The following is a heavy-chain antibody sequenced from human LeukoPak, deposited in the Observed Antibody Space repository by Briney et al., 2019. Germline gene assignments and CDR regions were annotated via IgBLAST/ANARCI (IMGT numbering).Heavy chain of an antibody. D-gene: IGHD3-22*01. J-gene: IGHJ4*02. CDR2: IWYDGSNK. CDR3: ARTAGYYDSSGYYHPYYFDY. Sequence: GGSLRLSCAASGFTFSSYGMHWVRQAPGKGLEWVAVIWYDGSNKYYVDSVKGRFTISRDNSKNTLYLQMNSLRAEDTAVYYCARTAGYYDSSGYYHPYYFDYWGQGTLVTVSS. V-gene: IGHV3-33*01. CDR1: GFTFSSYG.